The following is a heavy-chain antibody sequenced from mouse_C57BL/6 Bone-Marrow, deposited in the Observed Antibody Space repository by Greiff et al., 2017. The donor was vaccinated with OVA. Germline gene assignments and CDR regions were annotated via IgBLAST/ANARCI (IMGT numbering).Heavy chain of an antibody. CDR2: IDPETGGT. Sequence: QVQLQQSGAELVRPGASVTLSCKASGYTFTDYEMHWVKQTPGHGLEWIGAIDPETGGTAYNQKFKGKAILTADKSSSTAYMELRSLTSEDSAVYCGTRGYNNYYAMDYWGQGTSVTVSA. CDR3: TRGYNNYYAMDY. CDR1: GYTFTDYE. J-gene: IGHJ4*01. D-gene: IGHD2-5*01. V-gene: IGHV1-15*01.